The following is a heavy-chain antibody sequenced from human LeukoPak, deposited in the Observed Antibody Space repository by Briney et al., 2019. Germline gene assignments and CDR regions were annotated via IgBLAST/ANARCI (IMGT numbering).Heavy chain of an antibody. CDR1: GFTFSSYW. CDR2: INTDGSST. V-gene: IGHV3-74*01. D-gene: IGHD2-2*01. Sequence: GGSLRLSCAASGFTFSSYWMHWVRQAPGKGLVWVSRINTDGSSTSYADSVKGRVTISRDNSKNTLYLQMNSLRAEDTAVYYCARGPRDIVVVPTIWGQRTMVTVSS. J-gene: IGHJ3*02. CDR3: ARGPRDIVVVPTI.